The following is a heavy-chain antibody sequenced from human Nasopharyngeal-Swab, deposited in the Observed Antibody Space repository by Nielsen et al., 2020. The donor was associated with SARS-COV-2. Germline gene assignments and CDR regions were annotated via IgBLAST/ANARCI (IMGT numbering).Heavy chain of an antibody. D-gene: IGHD5-18*01. V-gene: IGHV3-15*01. CDR1: GFTFSNAW. J-gene: IGHJ4*02. CDR3: TTGWDTAMDY. CDR2: IKSKTDGGTT. Sequence: GESLKISCAASGFTFSNAWMSWVRQAPGKGLEWVGRIKSKTDGGTTDYAAPVKGRITISRDDSKNTLYLQMNSLKTEDTSVYYCTTGWDTAMDYWGQGTLVTVSS.